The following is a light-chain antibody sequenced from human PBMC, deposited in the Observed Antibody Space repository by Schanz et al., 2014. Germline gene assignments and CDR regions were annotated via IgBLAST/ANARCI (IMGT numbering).Light chain of an antibody. CDR2: DVS. J-gene: IGLJ3*02. Sequence: QSALTQPRSVSGSPGQSVTISCTGTSSDVGGYNYVSWYQQHPGKAPKLMIYDVSNRPSGVPDRFSGSKSGNTASLTVSGLQAEDEADYYCSSYAGSNKEVFGGGTKLTVL. V-gene: IGLV2-11*01. CDR3: SSYAGSNKEV. CDR1: SSDVGGYNY.